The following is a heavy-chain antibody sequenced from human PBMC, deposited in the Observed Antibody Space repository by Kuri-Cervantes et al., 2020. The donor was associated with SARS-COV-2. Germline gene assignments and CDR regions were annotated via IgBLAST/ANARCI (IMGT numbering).Heavy chain of an antibody. J-gene: IGHJ6*02. CDR1: GFAFRSYG. CDR2: ISYDGSNK. Sequence: GESLKISCAASGFAFRSYGMHWVRQAPGKGLEWVAVISYDGSNKYYADSVKGRFTISRDNSKNTLYLQMNSLRAEDTAVYYCARDLGDILTGYYNGGYYYYGMDVWGQGTTVTVSS. D-gene: IGHD3-9*01. V-gene: IGHV3-30*03. CDR3: ARDLGDILTGYYNGGYYYYGMDV.